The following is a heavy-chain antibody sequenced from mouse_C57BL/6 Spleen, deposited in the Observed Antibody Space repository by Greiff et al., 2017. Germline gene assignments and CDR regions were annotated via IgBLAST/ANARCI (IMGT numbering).Heavy chain of an antibody. D-gene: IGHD1-1*01. CDR3: ARHPTRYDWYFDV. CDR2: ISNLAYSI. CDR1: GFTFSDYG. J-gene: IGHJ1*03. Sequence: EVMLVESGGGLVQPGGSLKLSCAASGFTFSDYGMAWVRQAPRKGPEWVAFISNLAYSIYYADTVTGRFTISRENAKNTLYLEMSSLRSEDTAMYYCARHPTRYDWYFDVWGTGTTVTVSS. V-gene: IGHV5-15*04.